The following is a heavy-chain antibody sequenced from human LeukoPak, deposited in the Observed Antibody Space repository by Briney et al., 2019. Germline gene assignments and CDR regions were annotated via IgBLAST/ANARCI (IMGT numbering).Heavy chain of an antibody. CDR1: GFTSSSYA. V-gene: IGHV3-23*01. CDR2: ISGSGGST. D-gene: IGHD6-19*01. J-gene: IGHJ5*02. Sequence: GGSLRLSCAASGFTSSSYAMSWVRQAPGKGLEWVSAISGSGGSTYYADSVKGRFTISRDNSKNTLYLQMNSLRAEDTAVYYCAKSIAVAGTNWFDPWGQGTLVTVSS. CDR3: AKSIAVAGTNWFDP.